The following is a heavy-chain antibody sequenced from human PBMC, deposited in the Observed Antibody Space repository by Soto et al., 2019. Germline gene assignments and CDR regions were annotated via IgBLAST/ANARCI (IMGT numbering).Heavy chain of an antibody. CDR1: GFTFKNYA. Sequence: EVQLLESGGGLKQPGGSLRLSCSASGFTFKNYAMSWVRQAPGRGLEWVSGVSAGGTKTYYADSVKGRFTVSRDNSKNILFLEMNSLRAEDTAIYFCAKDPQSFDHWGQGTRVTVSS. CDR3: AKDPQSFDH. V-gene: IGHV3-23*01. CDR2: VSAGGTKT. J-gene: IGHJ4*02.